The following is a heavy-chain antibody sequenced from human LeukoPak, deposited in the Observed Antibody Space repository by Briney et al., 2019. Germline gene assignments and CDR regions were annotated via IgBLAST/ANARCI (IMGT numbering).Heavy chain of an antibody. CDR1: GFTFSSYW. CDR2: IKQDGSEK. Sequence: PGGSLRLSCAASGFTFSSYWMSWVRQAPGKGLEWVANIKQDGSEKYYVDSVKGRFTISRDSAKDSLYLQMNSLRAEDTAVYYCARADYYDSSGYYWFDYWGQGTLVTVSS. V-gene: IGHV3-7*03. J-gene: IGHJ4*02. D-gene: IGHD3-22*01. CDR3: ARADYYDSSGYYWFDY.